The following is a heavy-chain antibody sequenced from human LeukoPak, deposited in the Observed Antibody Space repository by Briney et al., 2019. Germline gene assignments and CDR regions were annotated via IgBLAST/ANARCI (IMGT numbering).Heavy chain of an antibody. CDR1: GGSISNSGYY. CDR3: ASRSSGYSSGWLVFDY. Sequence: SETLSLTCSVSGGSISNSGYYWGWIRQPPGKGLEWIGSIYYSGSTYYNPSLKSRVTISVDTSKDQFSLKLSSVTAADTAVYYCASRSSGYSSGWLVFDYWGQGTLVTVSS. V-gene: IGHV4-39*01. J-gene: IGHJ4*02. D-gene: IGHD6-19*01. CDR2: IYYSGST.